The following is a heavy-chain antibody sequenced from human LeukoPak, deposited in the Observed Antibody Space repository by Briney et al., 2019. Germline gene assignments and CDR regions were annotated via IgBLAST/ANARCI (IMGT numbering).Heavy chain of an antibody. J-gene: IGHJ6*02. Sequence: VKVSCKASGGTFSSYAISWVRQAPGQGLEWMGGIIPIFGTANYAQKFQGRVTITADESTSTAYMELSSLRSEDTAVYYCARDLLRRVPAAINYYYYYGMDVWGQGTTVTVSS. D-gene: IGHD2-2*01. V-gene: IGHV1-69*13. CDR1: GGTFSSYA. CDR3: ARDLLRRVPAAINYYYYYGMDV. CDR2: IIPIFGTA.